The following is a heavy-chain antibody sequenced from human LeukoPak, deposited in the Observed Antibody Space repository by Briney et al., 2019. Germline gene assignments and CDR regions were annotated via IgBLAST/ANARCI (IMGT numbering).Heavy chain of an antibody. D-gene: IGHD6-13*01. CDR3: ARQGRDSSSGPHFDY. V-gene: IGHV4-34*01. CDR1: GGSFSGYY. CDR2: INHSGST. J-gene: IGHJ4*02. Sequence: EASETLSLTCAVYGGSFSGYYWSWIRQPPGKGLEWIGEINHSGSTNYNPSLKSRVTISVDTSKNQFSLKLSSVTAAETAVYYCARQGRDSSSGPHFDYWGQGTLVTVSS.